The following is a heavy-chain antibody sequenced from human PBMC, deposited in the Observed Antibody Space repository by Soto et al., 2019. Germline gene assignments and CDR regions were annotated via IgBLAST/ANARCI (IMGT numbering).Heavy chain of an antibody. CDR3: ASAYYDFWSGYLDAFDI. CDR2: ISAYNGNT. V-gene: IGHV1-18*01. Sequence: ASVKVSCKASGYTFTSYGISWVRQAPGQGLEWMGWISAYNGNTNYAQKLQGRVTMTTDTSTSTAYMELRSLRSDDTAVYYCASAYYDFWSGYLDAFDIWGQGTMVTVSS. D-gene: IGHD3-3*01. CDR1: GYTFTSYG. J-gene: IGHJ3*02.